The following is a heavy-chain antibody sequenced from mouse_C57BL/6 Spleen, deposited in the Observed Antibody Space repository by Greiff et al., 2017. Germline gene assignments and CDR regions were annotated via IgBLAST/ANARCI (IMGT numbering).Heavy chain of an antibody. CDR1: GYTFTSYW. Sequence: QVQLQQPGAELVMPGASVKLSCKASGYTFTSYWMHWVKQRPGQGLEWIGEIDPSDSYTNYNQKFKGKSTLTVDNSSSTAYMQLSSLTSEDSAVYYCARPYGSSPRFAYWGQGTLVTVSA. CDR3: ARPYGSSPRFAY. D-gene: IGHD1-1*01. V-gene: IGHV1-69*01. CDR2: IDPSDSYT. J-gene: IGHJ3*01.